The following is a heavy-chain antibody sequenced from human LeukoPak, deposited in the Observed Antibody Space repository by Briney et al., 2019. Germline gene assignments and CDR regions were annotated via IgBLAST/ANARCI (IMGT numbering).Heavy chain of an antibody. CDR2: IYSGGST. V-gene: IGHV3-53*01. CDR3: ARVAARPRYYYYYGMDV. CDR1: GFTFSSYW. Sequence: GGSLRLSCAASGFTFSSYWMSWVRQAPGKGLEWVSVIYSGGSTYYADSVKGRFTISRDNSKNTLYLQMNSLRAEDTAVYYCARVAARPRYYYYYGMDVWGQGTTVTVSS. J-gene: IGHJ6*02. D-gene: IGHD6-6*01.